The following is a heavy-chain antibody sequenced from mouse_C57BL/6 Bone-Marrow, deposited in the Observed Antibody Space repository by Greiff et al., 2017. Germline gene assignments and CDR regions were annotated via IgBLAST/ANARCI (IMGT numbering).Heavy chain of an antibody. CDR3: ARSSTFFYYFDY. J-gene: IGHJ2*01. D-gene: IGHD5-1*01. CDR2: FHPYNDDT. V-gene: IGHV1-47*01. CDR1: GYTFTTYP. Sequence: VQGVESGAELVKPGASVKMSCKASGYTFTTYPIEWMKQNPGKSLEWIGNFHPYNDDTKYNEKFKRKATLTVEKSSNTVYLELSRLTSDDSAVDYCARSSTFFYYFDYWGKGTTLTVSS.